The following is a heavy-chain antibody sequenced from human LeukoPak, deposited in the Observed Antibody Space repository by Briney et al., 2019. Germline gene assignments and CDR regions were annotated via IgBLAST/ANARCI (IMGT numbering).Heavy chain of an antibody. CDR1: GGSISSGSYY. V-gene: IGHV4-61*09. Sequence: PSQTLSLTCTVSGGSISSGSYYWSWIRQPAGKGLEWIGEINHSGSTNYNPSLKGRVTISVDTSKNQFSLKLSSVTAADTAVYYCARQAGIDWGQGTLVTVSS. CDR2: INHSGST. CDR3: ARQAGID. D-gene: IGHD2-21*01. J-gene: IGHJ4*02.